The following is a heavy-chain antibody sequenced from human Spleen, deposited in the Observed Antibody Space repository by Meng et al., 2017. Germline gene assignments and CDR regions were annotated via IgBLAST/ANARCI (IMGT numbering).Heavy chain of an antibody. CDR1: GGSVNSGSYS. Sequence: VRRQQWGPGLLQPSETLSLTCTVSGGSVNSGSYSWSWIRQPPGKGLEWIGNIYYSGSTNYNPSLKSRVTMSIDASKNQFSLMLSSVTAADTAVYYCARGQYYWGQGTLVTVSS. CDR3: ARGQYY. J-gene: IGHJ4*02. CDR2: IYYSGST. V-gene: IGHV4-61*01.